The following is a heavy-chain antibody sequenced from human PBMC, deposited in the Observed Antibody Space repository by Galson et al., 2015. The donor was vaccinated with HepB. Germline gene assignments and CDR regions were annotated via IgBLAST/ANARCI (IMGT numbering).Heavy chain of an antibody. CDR3: ARMVLRGFKGQFDY. J-gene: IGHJ4*02. D-gene: IGHD2-8*01. CDR1: GFSLSTSGMC. CDR2: IDWDDDK. V-gene: IGHV2-70*11. Sequence: PALVKPTQTLTLTCTFSGFSLSTSGMCVSWIRQPPGKALEWLARIDWDDDKYYSTSLKTRLTISKDTSKNQVVLTMTNMDPVDTATYYCARMVLRGFKGQFDYWGQGTLVTVSS.